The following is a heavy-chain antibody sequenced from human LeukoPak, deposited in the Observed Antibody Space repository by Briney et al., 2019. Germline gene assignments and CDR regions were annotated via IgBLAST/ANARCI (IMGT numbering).Heavy chain of an antibody. V-gene: IGHV3-66*02. CDR3: ARIERFVYYYYMDV. CDR1: GFTVSSNY. D-gene: IGHD5-24*01. Sequence: GGSLRLSCAASGFTVSSNYMSWVRQAPGRGLEWVSVIYSGGSTYYADSVKGQFTISRDNSKNTLYLQMNSLRAEDTAVYYCARIERFVYYYYMDVWGKGTTVTVSS. J-gene: IGHJ6*03. CDR2: IYSGGST.